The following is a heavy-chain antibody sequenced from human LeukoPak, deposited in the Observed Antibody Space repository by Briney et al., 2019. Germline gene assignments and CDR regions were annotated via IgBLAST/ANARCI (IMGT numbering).Heavy chain of an antibody. CDR3: ARGAAVFYDAFDI. Sequence: SETLSLTCTVSSGSIRTHYWSWIRQPPGKGLEWIGYIYYSGTTNYNPSLKSRVTISVDRAKNQFSLRLNSVTAADTAVYYCARGAAVFYDAFDIWGQGTMVTVSS. V-gene: IGHV4-59*11. CDR2: IYYSGTT. CDR1: SGSIRTHY. D-gene: IGHD6-19*01. J-gene: IGHJ3*02.